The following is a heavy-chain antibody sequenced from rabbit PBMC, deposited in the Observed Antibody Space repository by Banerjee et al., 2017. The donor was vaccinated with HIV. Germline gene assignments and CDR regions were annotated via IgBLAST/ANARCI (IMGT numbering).Heavy chain of an antibody. CDR3: VRSQWLSLNL. Sequence: GGGLVQPGGSLTLTCKASGFDFSGNALCWFRQAPGKGPEWIGTIYAGSSGITDYASWVNGRFTISSHNAQNTLYLQLNSLTAADTATYFCVRSQWLSLNLWGQGTLVTVS. D-gene: IGHD4-1*01. CDR1: GFDFSGNA. V-gene: IGHV1S47*01. CDR2: IYAGSSGIT. J-gene: IGHJ4*01.